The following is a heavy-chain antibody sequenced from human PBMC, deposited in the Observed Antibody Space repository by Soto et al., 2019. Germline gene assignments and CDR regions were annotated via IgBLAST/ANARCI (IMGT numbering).Heavy chain of an antibody. CDR2: IVVGSGNT. D-gene: IGHD1-7*01. CDR3: AAGAFKGVYNWNYIFGY. J-gene: IGHJ4*02. CDR1: GFTFTSSA. Sequence: QMQLVQSGPEVKKPGTSVKVSCKASGFTFTSSAVQWVRQARGQRLEWIGWIVVGSGNTNYAQKFQERVTITRDMSKSTAYMELSSLRSEDTAVYYCAAGAFKGVYNWNYIFGYWGQGTLVTVSS. V-gene: IGHV1-58*01.